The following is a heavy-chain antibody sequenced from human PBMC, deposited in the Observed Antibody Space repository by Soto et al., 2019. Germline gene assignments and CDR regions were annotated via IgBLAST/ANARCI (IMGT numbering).Heavy chain of an antibody. CDR3: ARDKGRSGSWFDP. V-gene: IGHV3-30-3*01. CDR1: GFTFSSYA. J-gene: IGHJ5*02. Sequence: QVQLVESGGGVVQPGRSLRLSCAASGFTFSSYAMHWVRQAPGKGLEWVAVISYDGSNKYYADSVKGRFTISRDNSKNTLYLQMNSLRAEDTAGYYGARDKGRSGSWFDPWGQGTLVTVSS. CDR2: ISYDGSNK. D-gene: IGHD2-15*01.